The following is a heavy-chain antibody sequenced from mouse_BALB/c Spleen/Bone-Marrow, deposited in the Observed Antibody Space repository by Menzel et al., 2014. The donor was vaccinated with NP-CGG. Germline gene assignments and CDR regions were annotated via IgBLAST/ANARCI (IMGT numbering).Heavy chain of an antibody. V-gene: IGHV1-37*01. Sequence: VQLKQSGPELVKPGTSMKISCKASGYSFTGYTMNXVKQSHGKNXXXIXLIYPYXXXTTYNQKFKGKATFTIDKASXTAYMELLXXXXXXXXVYYXXXXXXXXXXXXXXXTXWGXXXLVTVSA. D-gene: IGHD1-1*01. J-gene: IGHJ3*01. CDR1: GYSFTGYT. CDR3: XXXXXXXXXXXXXXTX. CDR2: IYPYXXXT.